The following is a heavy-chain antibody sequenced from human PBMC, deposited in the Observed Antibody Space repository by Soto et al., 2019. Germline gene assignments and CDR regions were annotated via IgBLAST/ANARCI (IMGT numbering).Heavy chain of an antibody. Sequence: SETLSLTCTVSGGSIRSSSYYWGWIRQPPGKGLEWFGSIYYSGSTYYNPSLKSRVTISVDTSKNQFSLKLSSVTAADTAVYYCARHAKKAARPTDYWGQGTLVTVSS. D-gene: IGHD6-6*01. V-gene: IGHV4-39*01. J-gene: IGHJ4*02. CDR2: IYYSGST. CDR1: GGSIRSSSYY. CDR3: ARHAKKAARPTDY.